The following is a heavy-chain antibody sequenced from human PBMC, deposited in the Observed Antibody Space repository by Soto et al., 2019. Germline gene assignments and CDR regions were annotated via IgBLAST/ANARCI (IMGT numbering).Heavy chain of an antibody. J-gene: IGHJ4*02. CDR1: GDSVSSNSAA. Sequence: LSLTCAISGDSVSSNSAAWNWIRQSPSRGLEWLGRTYYRSKWYNDYAVSVKSRITIKPDTSKNHFSLQLNSVTPEDTAVYYCARLAPGGSGGGGDYWGQGTLVTVSS. CDR2: TYYRSKWYN. V-gene: IGHV6-1*01. CDR3: ARLAPGGSGGGGDY. D-gene: IGHD6-19*01.